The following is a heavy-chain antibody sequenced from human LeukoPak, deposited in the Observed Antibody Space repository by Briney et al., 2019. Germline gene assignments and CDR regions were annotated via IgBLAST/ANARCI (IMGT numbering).Heavy chain of an antibody. J-gene: IGHJ4*02. D-gene: IGHD3-22*01. CDR2: ISSSGSTI. Sequence: GGSLRLSCAASGFTFSSYAMSWVRQAPGKGLEWVSYISSSGSTIYYADSVKGRFTISRDNAKNSLYLQMNSLRAEDTAVYYCAREGWVVTNPPFDYWGQGTLVTVSS. V-gene: IGHV3-48*04. CDR1: GFTFSSYA. CDR3: AREGWVVTNPPFDY.